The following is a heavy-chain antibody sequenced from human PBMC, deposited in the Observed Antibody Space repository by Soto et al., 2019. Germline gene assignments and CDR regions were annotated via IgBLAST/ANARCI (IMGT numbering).Heavy chain of an antibody. D-gene: IGHD2-21*02. Sequence: TSETLSLTCTVSGDSISGYYCSWIRQPPGKGLEWIGYMYNTGSTVYNPSFKSRVTISVDTSKNQFSLKLNSVTAADTAVYYCARDLWGYCGTDCYPLDVWGQGTTVTVS. CDR2: MYNTGST. V-gene: IGHV4-59*01. CDR1: GDSISGYY. CDR3: ARDLWGYCGTDCYPLDV. J-gene: IGHJ6*02.